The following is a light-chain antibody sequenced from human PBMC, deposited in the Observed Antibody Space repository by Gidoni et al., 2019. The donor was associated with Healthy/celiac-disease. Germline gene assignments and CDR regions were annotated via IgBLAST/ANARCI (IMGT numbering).Light chain of an antibody. CDR3: SSYTSSSSWV. CDR2: DVS. CDR1: SSDVGGYNY. Sequence: QSALTQPASVSGPPGRSTTISCTGTSSDVGGYNYVSWYQQHPSNAPKLMIYDVSNRPSGVSNRFSGSKSGNTASLTISGLQAEDEADYYCSSYTSSSSWVFGGGTKLTVL. V-gene: IGLV2-14*03. J-gene: IGLJ3*02.